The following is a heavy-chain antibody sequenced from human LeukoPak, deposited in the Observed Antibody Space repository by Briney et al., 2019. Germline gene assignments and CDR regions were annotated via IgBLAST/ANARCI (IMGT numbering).Heavy chain of an antibody. J-gene: IGHJ4*02. Sequence: PGGSLTLSCTASGCTFDDYAMHWVRKAPRTGLEWVCLMSWDGGSTYYADSVKGRFTISRDNNKNSLYLQMHSLSAEDTAVYYCAKDRTTYDCGGDCYALDYWRQGPLVSVFS. D-gene: IGHD2-21*02. CDR2: MSWDGGST. CDR3: AKDRTTYDCGGDCYALDY. CDR1: GCTFDDYA. V-gene: IGHV3-43D*03.